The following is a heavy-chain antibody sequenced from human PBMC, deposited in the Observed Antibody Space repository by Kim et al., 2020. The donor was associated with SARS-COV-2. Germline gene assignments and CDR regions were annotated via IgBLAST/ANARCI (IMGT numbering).Heavy chain of an antibody. D-gene: IGHD3-10*01. J-gene: IGHJ6*02. CDR2: INAGNGNT. Sequence: ASVKVSCKASGYTFTSYAMHWVRQAPGQRLEWMGWINAGNGNTKYSQKFQGRVTITRDTSASTAYMELSSLRSEDTAVYYCARDDRVLGGMDVWGQGTTVTVSS. CDR3: ARDDRVLGGMDV. CDR1: GYTFTSYA. V-gene: IGHV1-3*01.